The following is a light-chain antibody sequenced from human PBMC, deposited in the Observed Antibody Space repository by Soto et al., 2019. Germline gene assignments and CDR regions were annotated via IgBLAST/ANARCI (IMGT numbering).Light chain of an antibody. V-gene: IGKV1-5*01. CDR2: DAS. CDR1: QSISSW. J-gene: IGKJ1*01. Sequence: DIQMTQSPSTLSASVGDRVTITCRASQSISSWLAWYQQKPGKAPKLLIYDASSLESGVPSRFSGSGSGTEFTLTISSLQPDDFATYYCQQLGTFGQGTKVDI. CDR3: QQLGT.